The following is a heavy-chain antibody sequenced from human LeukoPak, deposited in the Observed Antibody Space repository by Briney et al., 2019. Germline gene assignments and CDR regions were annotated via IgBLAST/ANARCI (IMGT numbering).Heavy chain of an antibody. J-gene: IGHJ4*02. CDR2: ISAYNGNT. D-gene: IGHD6-13*01. V-gene: IGHV1-18*04. CDR1: GYTFTGYY. CDR3: ARTQQDGRSSEFDY. Sequence: ASVKVSCKASGYTFTGYYMHWVRQAPGQGLEWMGWISAYNGNTNYAQKLQGRVTMTTDTSTSTAYMELRSLRSDDTAVYYCARTQQDGRSSEFDYWGQGTLVTVSS.